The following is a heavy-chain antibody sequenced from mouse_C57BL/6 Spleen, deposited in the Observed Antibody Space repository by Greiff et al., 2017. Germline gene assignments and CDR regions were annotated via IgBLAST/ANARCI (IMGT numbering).Heavy chain of an antibody. J-gene: IGHJ2*01. Sequence: VKLMESDAELVKPGASVKISCKVSGYTFTDHTIHWMKQRPEQGLEWIGYIYPRDGSTKYNEKFKGKATLTADKSSSTAYMQLNSLTSEDSAVYFCARYYYGSSYGDYWGQGTTLTVSS. CDR3: ARYYYGSSYGDY. CDR1: GYTFTDHT. V-gene: IGHV1-78*01. CDR2: IYPRDGST. D-gene: IGHD1-1*01.